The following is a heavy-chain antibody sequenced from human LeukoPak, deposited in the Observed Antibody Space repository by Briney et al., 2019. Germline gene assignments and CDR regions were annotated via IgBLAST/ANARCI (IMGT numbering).Heavy chain of an antibody. CDR2: ISYGENPY. V-gene: IGHV3-30*01. D-gene: IGHD6-6*01. J-gene: IGHJ4*02. CDR1: GFTFSTYA. CDR3: ARLKQYSSSSGRTAAYYFDY. Sequence: GGSLRLSCAASGFTFSTYAIHWVRQAPGKGLEWVAIISYGENPYSYADSVQGRFTISRDNSQSTVHLQMNSLRPEDTAVYYCARLKQYSSSSGRTAAYYFDYWGQGTLVTVSS.